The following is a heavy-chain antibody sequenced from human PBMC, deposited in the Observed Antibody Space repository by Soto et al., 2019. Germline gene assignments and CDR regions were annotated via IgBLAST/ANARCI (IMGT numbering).Heavy chain of an antibody. J-gene: IGHJ4*02. CDR3: ARGDPYYYGSGSYYNVPNFDY. D-gene: IGHD3-10*01. CDR1: GGSISSYY. CDR2: IYYSGST. Sequence: TSETLSLTCTVSGGSISSYYWSWIRQPPGKGLEWIGYIYYSGSTNYNPSLKSRVTISVDTSKNQFSLKLSSVTAADTAVYYCARGDPYYYGSGSYYNVPNFDYWGQGTLVTVSS. V-gene: IGHV4-59*08.